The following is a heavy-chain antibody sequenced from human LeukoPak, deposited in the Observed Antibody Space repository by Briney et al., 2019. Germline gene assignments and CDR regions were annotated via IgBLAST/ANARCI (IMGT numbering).Heavy chain of an antibody. Sequence: GGSLRLSCAASGFTFDDYGMSWVRQAPGKGLEWVSGINWNGGSTGYADSVKGRFTISRDNAKNSLYLQMNSLRAEDTAVYYCAKGIVGAKARFDYWGQGTLVTVSS. CDR2: INWNGGST. CDR3: AKGIVGAKARFDY. D-gene: IGHD1-26*01. J-gene: IGHJ4*02. CDR1: GFTFDDYG. V-gene: IGHV3-20*04.